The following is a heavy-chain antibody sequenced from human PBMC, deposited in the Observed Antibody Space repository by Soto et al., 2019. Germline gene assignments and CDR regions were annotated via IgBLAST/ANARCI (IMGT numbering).Heavy chain of an antibody. V-gene: IGHV1-8*01. Sequence: ASVKVSCKASGYTFTSYDINWVRQATGQGLEWMGWMNPNSGNTGYAQKFQGRVTMTRNTSISTAYMELSSLRSEDTAVYYCARTWGIVVVVAATPNAFDIWGQGTMVTVS. CDR1: GYTFTSYD. CDR3: ARTWGIVVVVAATPNAFDI. J-gene: IGHJ3*02. CDR2: MNPNSGNT. D-gene: IGHD2-15*01.